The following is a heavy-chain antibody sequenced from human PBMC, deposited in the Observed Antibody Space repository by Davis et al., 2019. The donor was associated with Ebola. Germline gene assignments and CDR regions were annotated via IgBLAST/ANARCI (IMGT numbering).Heavy chain of an antibody. Sequence: PGGSLRLSCGTSGFTFNSYGMHWVRQAPGKGLEWVAVIWYDGSNKYYADSVKGRFTISRDNSKNTLYLQMNSLRAEDTAVYYCARDLRAIGMDVWGQGTTVTVSS. D-gene: IGHD5/OR15-5a*01. CDR3: ARDLRAIGMDV. V-gene: IGHV3-33*08. J-gene: IGHJ6*02. CDR2: IWYDGSNK. CDR1: GFTFNSYG.